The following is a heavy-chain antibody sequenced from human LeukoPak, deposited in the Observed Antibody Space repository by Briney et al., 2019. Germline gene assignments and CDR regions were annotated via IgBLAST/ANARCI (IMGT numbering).Heavy chain of an antibody. CDR2: INDSGNT. Sequence: SETLSLTCAVYGGSFTGYYWSWIRQSSGKRLDWIGQINDSGNTNYNPSLRSRVTMSVDTSKNQFSLKLSSVTAADTAVYYCARGLRAGALLEWLFASGGSPLDVWGKGTTVTVSS. CDR1: GGSFTGYY. D-gene: IGHD3-3*01. J-gene: IGHJ6*04. V-gene: IGHV4-34*01. CDR3: ARGLRAGALLEWLFASGGSPLDV.